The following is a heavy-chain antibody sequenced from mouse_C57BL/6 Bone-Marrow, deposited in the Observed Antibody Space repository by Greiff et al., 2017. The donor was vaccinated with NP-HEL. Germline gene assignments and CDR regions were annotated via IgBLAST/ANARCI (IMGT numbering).Heavy chain of an antibody. CDR2: IRRKSSNYAT. CDR3: VRGYYGSSYGFAY. V-gene: IGHV10-3*01. D-gene: IGHD1-1*01. J-gene: IGHJ3*01. Sequence: EVKVVESGGGLVQPKGSLKLSCAASGFTFNTYAMHWVRQAPGKGLEWVARIRRKSSNYATYYADSVKDRFTISRDDSESMLYLQMNNLKTEDTAMYYCVRGYYGSSYGFAYWGQGTLVTVSA. CDR1: GFTFNTYA.